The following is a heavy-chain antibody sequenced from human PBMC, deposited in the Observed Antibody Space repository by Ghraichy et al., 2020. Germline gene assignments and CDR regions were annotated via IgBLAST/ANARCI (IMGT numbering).Heavy chain of an antibody. Sequence: ASVKVSCKTSGYIFTGYFMHWVRQAPGQVLEWVGWINSNSGASKYAQKFQGRVTLTRDTSINTAYMEVRGLRYDDTAVYYCTRGGIVPAAIRDAIDIWGQGTMVPVS. CDR3: TRGGIVPAAIRDAIDI. J-gene: IGHJ3*02. CDR1: GYIFTGYF. V-gene: IGHV1-2*02. D-gene: IGHD2-2*02. CDR2: INSNSGAS.